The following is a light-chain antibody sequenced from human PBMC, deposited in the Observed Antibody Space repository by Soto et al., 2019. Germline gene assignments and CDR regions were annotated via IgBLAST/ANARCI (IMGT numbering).Light chain of an antibody. Sequence: QSVLTQPASVSGAPGQRVTISCTGSSSNIGAGYDVHWYQQLPGTAPKLLIYGNSNRPSGVPDRFSGSKSGTSASLAITGLQAEDEADYYCQSYDSSLSGSVFVGGTQLTVL. CDR2: GNS. J-gene: IGLJ7*01. V-gene: IGLV1-40*01. CDR3: QSYDSSLSGSV. CDR1: SSNIGAGYD.